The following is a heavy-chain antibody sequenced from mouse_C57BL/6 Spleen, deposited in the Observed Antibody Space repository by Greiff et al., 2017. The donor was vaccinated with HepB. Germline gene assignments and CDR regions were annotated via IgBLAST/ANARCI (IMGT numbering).Heavy chain of an antibody. CDR3: ARVPHNWAGGYFDY. J-gene: IGHJ2*01. CDR1: GYSITSGYY. V-gene: IGHV3-6*01. CDR2: ISYDGSN. D-gene: IGHD4-1*02. Sequence: EVQRVESGPGLVKPSQSLSLTCSVTGYSITSGYYWNWIRQFPGNKLEWMGYISYDGSNNYNPSLKNRISITRDTSKNQFFLKLNSVTTEDTATYYCARVPHNWAGGYFDYWGQGTTLTVSS.